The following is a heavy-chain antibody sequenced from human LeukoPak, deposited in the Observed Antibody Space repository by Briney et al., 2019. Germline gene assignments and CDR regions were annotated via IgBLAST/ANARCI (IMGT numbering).Heavy chain of an antibody. Sequence: PGGSLRLSCTASGFTFSSYWMHWGRRAPGKGLVWVSRVKSDGSSTNYADSVKGRFTISRDNAKNTLYLQMNSLRVEDTAVYYCARGILAHYGMDVWGQGTTVTVSS. V-gene: IGHV3-74*01. CDR2: VKSDGSST. D-gene: IGHD5-18*01. J-gene: IGHJ6*02. CDR3: ARGILAHYGMDV. CDR1: GFTFSSYW.